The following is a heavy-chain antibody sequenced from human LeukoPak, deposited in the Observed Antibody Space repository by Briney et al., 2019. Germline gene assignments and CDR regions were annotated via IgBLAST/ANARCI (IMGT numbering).Heavy chain of an antibody. CDR3: ARDFTPEWFDIH. J-gene: IGHJ4*02. Sequence: GGSLRLSCVASGLAFSSYSMHWVRQAPGKGLEWVGVMSYDGSDEYYTDSVKGRFTISRDNSKNTVYLQMNSLRADDTAVYYYARDFTPEWFDIHWGQGTLVTVS. CDR1: GLAFSSYS. CDR2: MSYDGSDE. V-gene: IGHV3-30*04. D-gene: IGHD3-3*01.